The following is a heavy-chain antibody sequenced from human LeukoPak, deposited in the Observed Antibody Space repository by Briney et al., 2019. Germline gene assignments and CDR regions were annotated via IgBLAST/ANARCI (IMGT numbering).Heavy chain of an antibody. Sequence: PGGSLRLSCAASGFTFDDYAMHWVRQAPGKGLEWVSGTSWNSGSIGYADSVKGRFTISRDNAKNSLYLQMNSLRAEDTALYYCAKDRGYSSSSGAFDIWGQGTMVTVSS. CDR2: TSWNSGSI. CDR1: GFTFDDYA. CDR3: AKDRGYSSSSGAFDI. V-gene: IGHV3-9*01. J-gene: IGHJ3*02. D-gene: IGHD6-6*01.